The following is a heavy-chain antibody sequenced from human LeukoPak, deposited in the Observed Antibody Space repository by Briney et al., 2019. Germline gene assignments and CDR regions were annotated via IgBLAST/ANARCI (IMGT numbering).Heavy chain of an antibody. V-gene: IGHV4-39*07. Sequence: NPSETLSLTCTVSGGSISTITYYWDWIRQPLGKGLEWIGRIYHSGSTYYNPSLKSRVTISVDTSKNQFSLKLSSVTAADTAVYYCARLPGITIFGVVSSRPKYYFDYWGQGTLVTVSS. D-gene: IGHD3-3*01. CDR3: ARLPGITIFGVVSSRPKYYFDY. CDR1: GGSISTITYY. CDR2: IYHSGST. J-gene: IGHJ4*02.